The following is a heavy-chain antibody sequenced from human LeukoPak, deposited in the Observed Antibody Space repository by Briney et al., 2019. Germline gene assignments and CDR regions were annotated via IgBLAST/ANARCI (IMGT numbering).Heavy chain of an antibody. V-gene: IGHV4-39*07. Sequence: SETLSLTCTVSGGSISSSSYYWGWIRQPPGKGLEWIGSIYYSGSTYYNPSLKSRVTISVDTSKNQFSLKLSSVTAADTAVYYCARGFHFYSSSYYFDYWGQGTLVTVSS. CDR1: GGSISSSSYY. CDR2: IYYSGST. CDR3: ARGFHFYSSSYYFDY. D-gene: IGHD6-6*01. J-gene: IGHJ4*02.